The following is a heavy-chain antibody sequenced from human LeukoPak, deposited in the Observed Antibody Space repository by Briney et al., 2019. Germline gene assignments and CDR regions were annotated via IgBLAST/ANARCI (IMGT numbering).Heavy chain of an antibody. CDR1: GFTFSSYS. CDR3: ARDKGGYDFSHFDY. V-gene: IGHV3-21*01. D-gene: IGHD5-12*01. J-gene: IGHJ4*02. CDR2: ISSSSSYI. Sequence: GGSLRLSCAASGFTFSSYSMNWVRQAPGKGLEWVSSISSSSSYIYYADSVKGRFTISRDNAKNSLYLQMNSLRDEDTAVYYCARDKGGYDFSHFDYWGQGTLVTVSS.